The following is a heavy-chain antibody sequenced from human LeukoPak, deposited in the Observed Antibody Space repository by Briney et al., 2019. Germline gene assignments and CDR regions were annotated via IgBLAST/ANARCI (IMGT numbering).Heavy chain of an antibody. V-gene: IGHV3-21*01. D-gene: IGHD3-10*01. J-gene: IGHJ4*02. CDR2: IDRSSSHI. CDR3: AREFFYGSGSYSY. CDR1: RFTFSSYT. Sequence: PGGSLRLSCTESRFTFSSYTMNWVRQAPGKGLEWVSSIDRSSSHIYYADSVKGRFAISRDNAKNSLYLQMNSLRAEDTAVYYCAREFFYGSGSYSYWGQGTLVTVSS.